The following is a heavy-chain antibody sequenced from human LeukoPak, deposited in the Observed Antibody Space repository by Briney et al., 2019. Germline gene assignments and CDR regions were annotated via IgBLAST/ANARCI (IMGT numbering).Heavy chain of an antibody. D-gene: IGHD5-12*01. J-gene: IGHJ4*02. V-gene: IGHV4-34*01. CDR1: GGSFSGYY. Sequence: RTSETLSLTCAVYGGSFSGYYLSWIRQPPGKGLEWIGEINHSGSTNYNPSLKSRVTISVDTSKNQFSLKLSSVTAADTPVYYCARVEDSGYEHIDYWGQGTLVTVSS. CDR2: INHSGST. CDR3: ARVEDSGYEHIDY.